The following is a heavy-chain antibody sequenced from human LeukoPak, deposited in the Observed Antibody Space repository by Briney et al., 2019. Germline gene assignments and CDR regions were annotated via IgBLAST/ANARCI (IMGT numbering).Heavy chain of an antibody. Sequence: PSETLSLTCTVSGGSISSGGYYWSWIRQPPGKGLEWIGYIYHSGSTYYNPSLKSRVTISVDTSKNQFSLKLSSVTAADTAVYYCARWHYDYVWGSYPPGDWGQGTLVTVSS. CDR2: IYHSGST. J-gene: IGHJ4*02. D-gene: IGHD3-16*02. CDR3: ARWHYDYVWGSYPPGD. CDR1: GGSISSGGYY. V-gene: IGHV4-30-2*01.